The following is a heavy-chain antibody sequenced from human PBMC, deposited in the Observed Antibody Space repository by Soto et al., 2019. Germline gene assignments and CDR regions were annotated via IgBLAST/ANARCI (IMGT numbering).Heavy chain of an antibody. CDR2: ISSNGGST. J-gene: IGHJ4*01. D-gene: IGHD3-10*01. CDR1: GFTFNDYA. CDR3: VKVGYFGSGSYHRAYFDY. Sequence: PGGSLRLSCSVSGFTFNDYAMHWVRQAPGKGLEHVSYISSNGGSTYYADSVKGRFTISRDNPKNIVYLQMSSLRVEDTAVYYCVKVGYFGSGSYHRAYFDYWGHGSLVTVS. V-gene: IGHV3-64D*08.